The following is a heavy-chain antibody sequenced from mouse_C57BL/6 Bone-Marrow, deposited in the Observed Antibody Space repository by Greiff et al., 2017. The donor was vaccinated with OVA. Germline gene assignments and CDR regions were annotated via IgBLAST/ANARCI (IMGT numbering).Heavy chain of an antibody. D-gene: IGHD2-12*01. CDR3: ARSAYYTPYYFDY. J-gene: IGHJ2*01. CDR2: SDPSDSYT. V-gene: IGHV1-69*01. CDR1: GYTFTSYW. Sequence: QVHVKQPGAELVMPGASVKLSCTASGYTFTSYWMHWVKQRPGQGLEWIGESDPSDSYTKYNQKFKGKSTLTVDKSSSTAYMQLSSLTSADSAVYYCARSAYYTPYYFDYWGQGTTLTVSS.